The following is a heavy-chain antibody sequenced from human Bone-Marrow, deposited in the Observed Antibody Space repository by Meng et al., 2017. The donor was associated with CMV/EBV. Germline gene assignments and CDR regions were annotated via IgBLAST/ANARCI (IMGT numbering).Heavy chain of an antibody. CDR2: IYYSRST. Sequence: SETLSLTCTVSGGSISSYYWSWIRQPPGKGLEWIGYIYYSRSTNYNPSLKSRVTISVDTSKNQFSLKLSSVTAADTAVYYCARLIRGGAAGYFDYWGQGTLVTFAS. J-gene: IGHJ4*02. CDR1: GGSISSYY. D-gene: IGHD6-13*01. CDR3: ARLIRGGAAGYFDY. V-gene: IGHV4-59*01.